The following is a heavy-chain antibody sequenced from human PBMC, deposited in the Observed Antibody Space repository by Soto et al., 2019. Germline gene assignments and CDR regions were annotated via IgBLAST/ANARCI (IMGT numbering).Heavy chain of an antibody. CDR2: IIPILGTA. CDR1: GCTFSSYA. J-gene: IGHJ6*02. D-gene: IGHD3-3*01. V-gene: IGHV1-69*13. CDR3: ARGGPITIFGVVINLASDINYYYYGMDV. Sequence: SLKVSCKASGCTFSSYAISWVLQAPGQVLELMGGIIPILGTANYAQKFQGRVTITADESTSTAYMELSSLRSEDTAVYYCARGGPITIFGVVINLASDINYYYYGMDVWGQGTTVTVSS.